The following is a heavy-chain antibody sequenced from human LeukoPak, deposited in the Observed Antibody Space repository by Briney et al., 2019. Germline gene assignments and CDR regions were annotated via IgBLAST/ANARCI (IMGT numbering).Heavy chain of an antibody. J-gene: IGHJ4*02. CDR1: GFTFSYYA. CDR2: ITSDEGGT. Sequence: GGSLILSCSASGFTFSYYAMHWVRQAPGKGLEYVSSITSDEGGTYYADSVKGRSTISRDNSKNTPYLQMSSLRTEDTAVYSCVRNYGYCSSTSCYVFDYWGQGTLVTVSS. CDR3: VRNYGYCSSTSCYVFDY. V-gene: IGHV3-64D*09. D-gene: IGHD2-2*01.